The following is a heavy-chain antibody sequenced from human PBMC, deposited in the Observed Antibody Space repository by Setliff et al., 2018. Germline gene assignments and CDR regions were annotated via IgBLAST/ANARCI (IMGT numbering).Heavy chain of an antibody. CDR1: GGSISSMSYY. Sequence: TLSLTCTVSGGSISSMSYYWGWIRQPPGKGLEWIGSIYHSGSSYYNSSLRSRVTISVDTSKNQFSLILRSVTAADTAVYHCARQGVGVENNLRGAFDIWGQGTTVTVSS. D-gene: IGHD3-10*01. J-gene: IGHJ3*02. CDR2: IYHSGSS. V-gene: IGHV4-39*07. CDR3: ARQGVGVENNLRGAFDI.